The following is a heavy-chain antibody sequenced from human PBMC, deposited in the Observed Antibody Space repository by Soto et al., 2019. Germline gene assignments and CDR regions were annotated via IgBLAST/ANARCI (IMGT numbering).Heavy chain of an antibody. V-gene: IGHV4-39*01. D-gene: IGHD3-9*01. CDR3: GVYDILPQDHFDH. J-gene: IGHJ4*02. CDR1: GGSISSSSYY. CDR2: IYYSGST. Sequence: SETLSLTCTVSGGSISSSSYYWGWIRQPPGKGLEWIGSIYYSGSTYYNPSLKSRVTISVDTSKNQFSLKLSSVTAADTAVYYCGVYDILPQDHFDHWGQGTMVTVSS.